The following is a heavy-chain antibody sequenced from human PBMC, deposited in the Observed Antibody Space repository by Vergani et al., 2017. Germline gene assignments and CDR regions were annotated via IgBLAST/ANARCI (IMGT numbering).Heavy chain of an antibody. J-gene: IGHJ6*02. V-gene: IGHV1-69*08. CDR1: GGTFSSYT. Sequence: QVQLVQSGAEVKKPGSSVKVSCKASGGTFSSYTISWVRQAPGQGLEWMGRIIPILGIADYAQKFQGRVTMTADKSTSTAYMELSSLRSEDTAVYYCAIDKYSSGGSCYSGGYGMDVWGQGTTVTVSS. CDR2: IIPILGIA. CDR3: AIDKYSSGGSCYSGGYGMDV. D-gene: IGHD2-15*01.